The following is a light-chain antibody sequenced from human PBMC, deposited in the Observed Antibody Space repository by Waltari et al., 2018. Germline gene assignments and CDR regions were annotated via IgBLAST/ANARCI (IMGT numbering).Light chain of an antibody. V-gene: IGKV4-1*01. Sequence: DIVMTQSPDSLAVSLGERATIHCKSSQSVLYTSNNKNYLAWYQQKPGQPPKLLFYWASTRESGVPDRFSGSGSGTDFTLTISGLQAEDVAVYYCQQYYSPPWTFGQGTQVEI. CDR1: QSVLYTSNNKNY. CDR3: QQYYSPPWT. J-gene: IGKJ1*01. CDR2: WAS.